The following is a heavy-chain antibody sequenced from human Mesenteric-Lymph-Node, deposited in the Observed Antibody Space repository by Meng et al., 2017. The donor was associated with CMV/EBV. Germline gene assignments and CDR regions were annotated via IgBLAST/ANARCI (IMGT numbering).Heavy chain of an antibody. Sequence: GGSLRLSCAASGFTFSDFYMNWVRQAPGKGLEWVSSISTSSTIYFADSVKGRFTISRDNAKNSLYLQMSSLRAEDTAVYYCARDKPNWNYYYGMDVWGQGTTVTVSS. V-gene: IGHV3-69-1*02. J-gene: IGHJ6*02. D-gene: IGHD1-20*01. CDR3: ARDKPNWNYYYGMDV. CDR2: ISTSSTI. CDR1: GFTFSDFY.